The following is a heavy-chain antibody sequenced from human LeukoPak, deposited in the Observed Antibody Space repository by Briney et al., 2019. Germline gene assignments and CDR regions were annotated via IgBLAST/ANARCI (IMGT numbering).Heavy chain of an antibody. CDR3: ARDRRESSKPNDAFDI. D-gene: IGHD4-11*01. CDR1: GGSISSYY. J-gene: IGHJ3*02. Sequence: PSETLSLTCSVSGGSISSYYWSWIRQPPGKGLAWIGYIYYTGSTNYNPSLESRVTISIDTSKKQLSLKLRSVTAADTAVYYCARDRRESSKPNDAFDIWGQGTMVTVSS. V-gene: IGHV4-59*01. CDR2: IYYTGST.